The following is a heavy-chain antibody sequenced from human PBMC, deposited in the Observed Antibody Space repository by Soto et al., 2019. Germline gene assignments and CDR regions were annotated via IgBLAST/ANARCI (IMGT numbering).Heavy chain of an antibody. D-gene: IGHD2-2*01. J-gene: IGHJ6*02. Sequence: QVQLQQSGPGLVKPSQTLSLTCAISGDSVSSNSAAWNWIRQSPSRGLEWLGRTYYRSKWYNDYAVSVKSRITINPDPSKNQFSLQLNSVTPEDTAVYYCARDGGRDVVVPAALYGMDVWGQGTTVTVSS. CDR1: GDSVSSNSAA. CDR2: TYYRSKWYN. V-gene: IGHV6-1*01. CDR3: ARDGGRDVVVPAALYGMDV.